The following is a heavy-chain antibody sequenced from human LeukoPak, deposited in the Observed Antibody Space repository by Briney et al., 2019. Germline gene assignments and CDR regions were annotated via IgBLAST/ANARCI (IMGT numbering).Heavy chain of an antibody. CDR2: ILFDGSEK. Sequence: PGGSLRLSCAASGFTFSSYGMHWVRQAPGKGLEWVAVILFDGSEKYYADSVKGRFTISRDNSKNSLYLQMNSLRVEDTAVYYCVRSQYYFDYWGQGTLVTVSS. CDR1: GFTFSSYG. CDR3: VRSQYYFDY. D-gene: IGHD3-10*01. J-gene: IGHJ4*02. V-gene: IGHV3-30*03.